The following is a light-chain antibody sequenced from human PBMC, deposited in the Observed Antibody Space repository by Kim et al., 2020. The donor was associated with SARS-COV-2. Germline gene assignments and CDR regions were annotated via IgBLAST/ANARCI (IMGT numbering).Light chain of an antibody. CDR3: NSYSGSSPWVI. Sequence: QSALTQSASVSGSLGQSITISCTGTSSDVGAYDLVSWYQIQSGKAPKLMIYDVTKRPSGVSHRLSGSRSGNTASLTISVLQAEDEAYYYCNSYSGSSPWVIVGGGTKVTVL. CDR2: DVT. J-gene: IGLJ2*01. V-gene: IGLV2-23*02. CDR1: SSDVGAYDL.